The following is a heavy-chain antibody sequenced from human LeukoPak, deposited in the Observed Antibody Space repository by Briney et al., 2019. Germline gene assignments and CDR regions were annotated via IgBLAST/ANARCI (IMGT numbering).Heavy chain of an antibody. V-gene: IGHV4-34*01. CDR2: INHSGST. J-gene: IGHJ3*02. CDR3: ARGSPAPVEAFDI. CDR1: GGSFSGYY. D-gene: IGHD3-3*01. Sequence: SETLSLTCAVYGGSFSGYYWSWIRQPPGKGLEWIGEINHSGSTNYNPSLKSRVTISVDTSKNQFSLKLSSVTAADSAVYYCARGSPAPVEAFDIWGQGTMVTVSS.